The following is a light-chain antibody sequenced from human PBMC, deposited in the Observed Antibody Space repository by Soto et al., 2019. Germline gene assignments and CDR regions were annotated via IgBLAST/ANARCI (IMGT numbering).Light chain of an antibody. Sequence: ETVLTQSPGTLSLSPWDRATLSCRASQSVSSSYLAWYQQKPGQAPRLLIYDASRRATGIPDRFSGSGSGTDFTLTISRLEPGDFAVYYCQQYGSTPRTFGQGTKVDIK. V-gene: IGKV3-20*01. CDR3: QQYGSTPRT. CDR2: DAS. CDR1: QSVSSSY. J-gene: IGKJ1*01.